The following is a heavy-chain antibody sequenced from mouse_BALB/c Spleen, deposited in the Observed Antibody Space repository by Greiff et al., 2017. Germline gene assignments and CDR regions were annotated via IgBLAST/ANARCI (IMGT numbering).Heavy chain of an antibody. Sequence: EVQLQQPGAELVRPGASVKLSCKASGYSFTSYWMNWVKQSHGKSLEWIGDINPNNGGTIYNQKFKGKATLTVDKSSSTAYMELRSLTSEDTAVYYCARCYDGMDYWGQGTSGTVAS. CDR2: INPNNGGT. D-gene: IGHD2-3*01. J-gene: IGHJ4*01. CDR1: GYSFTSYW. CDR3: ARCYDGMDY. V-gene: IGHV1-18*01.